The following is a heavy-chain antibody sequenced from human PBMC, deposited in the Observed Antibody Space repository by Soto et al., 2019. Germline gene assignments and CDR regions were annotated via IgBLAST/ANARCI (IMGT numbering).Heavy chain of an antibody. V-gene: IGHV4-31*03. Sequence: SLTCTVSCGSISSGVYYWSWIRHHPGKGLEWIGYIYYSGSTYYNPSLKSRVTISVDTSKNQFSLKLSSVTAADTAVYYCARSITGTTPGIYYFDYWGQGTLVTVSS. CDR1: CGSISSGVYY. CDR2: IYYSGST. CDR3: ARSITGTTPGIYYFDY. D-gene: IGHD1-7*01. J-gene: IGHJ4*02.